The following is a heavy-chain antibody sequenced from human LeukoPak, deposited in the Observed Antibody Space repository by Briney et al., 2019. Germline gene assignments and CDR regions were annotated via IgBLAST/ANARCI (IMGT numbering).Heavy chain of an antibody. J-gene: IGHJ4*02. CDR1: GYTFTSYA. V-gene: IGHV1-3*01. CDR2: INAGNGNT. CDR3: ARGLFGDGGNYPDY. D-gene: IGHD4-23*01. Sequence: ASVKVSCNASGYTFTSYAMHWVRQAPGQRLEWMGWINAGNGNTKYSQKFQGRVTITRDTPASTAYMELSSLRSEDTAVYYCARGLFGDGGNYPDYWGQGTLVTVSS.